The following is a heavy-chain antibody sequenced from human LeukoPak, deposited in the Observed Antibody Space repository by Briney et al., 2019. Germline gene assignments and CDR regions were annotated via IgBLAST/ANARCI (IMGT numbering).Heavy chain of an antibody. CDR3: ARSGGGMDDY. V-gene: IGHV3-21*01. CDR1: GFTFRSYA. J-gene: IGHJ4*02. Sequence: GRSLRLSCAASGFTFRSYAMHWVRQAPGKGLEWVSSISSSGNYIYYADSVKGRFTISRDNAKNSLYLQMNSLRAEDTAVYYCARSGGGMDDYWGQGTLVTVSS. CDR2: ISSSGNYI. D-gene: IGHD3-16*01.